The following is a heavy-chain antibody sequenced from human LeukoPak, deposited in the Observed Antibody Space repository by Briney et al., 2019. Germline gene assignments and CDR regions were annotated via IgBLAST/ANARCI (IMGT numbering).Heavy chain of an antibody. D-gene: IGHD6-13*01. J-gene: IGHJ5*02. CDR1: GGTFSSYA. Sequence: GASVKVSCKASGGTFSSYAISWVRQAPGQGLEWMGRIIPILGIANYAQKFQGRVTITADKSTSTAYMELSSLRSEDTAVYHCARASSSWYDNWFDPWGQGTLVTVSS. CDR2: IIPILGIA. CDR3: ARASSSWYDNWFDP. V-gene: IGHV1-69*04.